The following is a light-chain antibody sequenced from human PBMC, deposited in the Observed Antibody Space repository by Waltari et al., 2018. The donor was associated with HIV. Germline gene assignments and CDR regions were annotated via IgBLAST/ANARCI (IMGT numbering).Light chain of an antibody. CDR3: LLYMGSGVWV. Sequence: QTVVTQEPSFSVSPGGTVTLTCGLSSGSVTSSYYPSWNQQTPGQAPRTLHTTTHTRSSGVPDRFSGSILGNRAALTSTGAQADDESAYYCLLYMGSGVWVFGGGTKLTVL. CDR2: TTH. CDR1: SGSVTSSYY. V-gene: IGLV8-61*01. J-gene: IGLJ3*02.